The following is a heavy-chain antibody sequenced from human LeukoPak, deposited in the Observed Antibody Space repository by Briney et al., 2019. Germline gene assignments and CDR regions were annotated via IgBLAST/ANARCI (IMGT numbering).Heavy chain of an antibody. J-gene: IGHJ3*01. Sequence: ASVKVSCKPSGYTFIAYYIHWVRPAPGQGLEWVGWVSADSGGTISAQKFQGRVTMTRHTSVSTAYMELSSLTVDDTAVYYCARSSKTGHFDAFDLWGQGTMVTVSS. D-gene: IGHD1-14*01. CDR2: VSADSGGT. CDR3: ARSSKTGHFDAFDL. V-gene: IGHV1-2*02. CDR1: GYTFIAYY.